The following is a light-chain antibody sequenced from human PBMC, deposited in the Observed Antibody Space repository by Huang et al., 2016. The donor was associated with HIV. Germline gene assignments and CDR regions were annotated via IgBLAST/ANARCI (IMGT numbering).Light chain of an antibody. Sequence: EIVMTQSPVTLSVSPGERATLSCRASQSVSSNLAWYQQKPGQAPRLLIYGASTRATGIPARFSGSGSGTEFTLTISSLQSEDFVVYYCQQYNNWPPMYTFGQGTKLEIK. CDR2: GAS. CDR1: QSVSSN. J-gene: IGKJ2*01. V-gene: IGKV3-15*01. CDR3: QQYNNWPPMYT.